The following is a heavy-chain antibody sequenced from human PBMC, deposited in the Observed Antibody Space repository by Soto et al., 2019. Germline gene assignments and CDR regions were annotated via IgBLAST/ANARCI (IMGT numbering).Heavy chain of an antibody. D-gene: IGHD6-13*01. V-gene: IGHV3-30*18. CDR1: GFTFSSYG. J-gene: IGHJ6*02. CDR2: ILYDGSNK. CDR3: AKDRRRVQHLWVYYYYGMDV. Sequence: PGGSLRLSCAASGFTFSSYGMHWVRQAPGKGLEWVAVILYDGSNKYYADSVKGRFTISRDNSKNTLYLQMNSLRAEDTAVYYCAKDRRRVQHLWVYYYYGMDVWGQGTTGTVSS.